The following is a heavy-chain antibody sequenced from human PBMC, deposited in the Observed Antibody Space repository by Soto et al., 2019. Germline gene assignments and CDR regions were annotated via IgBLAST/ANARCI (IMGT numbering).Heavy chain of an antibody. J-gene: IGHJ4*02. Sequence: SETLSLTCTVSGGSISSYYWSWIRQPPGKGLEWIGYIYYSGSTNYNPSLKSRVTISVDTSKNQFSLKLSSVTAADTAVYYCARDRKRYSGSYYGFDYWGQGTLVTVSS. D-gene: IGHD1-26*01. CDR3: ARDRKRYSGSYYGFDY. V-gene: IGHV4-59*01. CDR2: IYYSGST. CDR1: GGSISSYY.